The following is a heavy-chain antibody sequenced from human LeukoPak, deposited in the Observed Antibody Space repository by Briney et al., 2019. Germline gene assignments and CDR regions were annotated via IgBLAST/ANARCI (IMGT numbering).Heavy chain of an antibody. Sequence: SETLSLTCSVSGGSISSSSYYWGWIRQPPGKGLEWIGSMYYSGSTYYNPSLKSRVTISVDTSKNQFSLKLSSVTAADTAVYYCARGSRGYSYGWGQGTLVTVSS. CDR3: ARGSRGYSYG. CDR2: MYYSGST. CDR1: GGSISSSSYY. D-gene: IGHD5-18*01. J-gene: IGHJ4*02. V-gene: IGHV4-39*07.